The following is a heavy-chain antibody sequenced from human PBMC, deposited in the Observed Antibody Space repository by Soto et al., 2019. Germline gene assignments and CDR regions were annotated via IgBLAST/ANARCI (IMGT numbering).Heavy chain of an antibody. J-gene: IGHJ6*02. Sequence: QVQLQESGPGLVKPSQTLSLTCTVSGGSISSGDDFWTWIRQPPGKGLEWIGYIYYSGSTYYNPSLKSRLTMSVDTSKSQFSLKLSSVPAADTAVYYCARDRAKWKDYYYYGMDVWGQGTTVTVSS. V-gene: IGHV4-30-4*01. CDR2: IYYSGST. CDR1: GGSISSGDDF. D-gene: IGHD1-20*01. CDR3: ARDRAKWKDYYYYGMDV.